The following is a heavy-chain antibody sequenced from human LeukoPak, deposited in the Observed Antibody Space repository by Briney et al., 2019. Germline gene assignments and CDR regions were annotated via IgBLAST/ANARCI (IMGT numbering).Heavy chain of an antibody. CDR2: IYYSGST. D-gene: IGHD6-13*01. V-gene: IGHV4-59*08. CDR1: GGSISSYY. J-gene: IGHJ4*02. Sequence: SETLSLTCTVSGGSISSYYWSWIRQPPGKGLEWIGYIYYSGSTNYNPSLKSRVTISVDTSKNQFSLKLSSVTAAATAVYYCARCDPGIAAAGTMDGVYFDYWGQGTLVTVSS. CDR3: ARCDPGIAAAGTMDGVYFDY.